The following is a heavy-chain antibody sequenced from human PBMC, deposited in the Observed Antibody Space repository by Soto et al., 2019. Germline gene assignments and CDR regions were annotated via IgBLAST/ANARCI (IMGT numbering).Heavy chain of an antibody. V-gene: IGHV4-31*03. J-gene: IGHJ5*02. Sequence: SETLTLTCTVSGGSISSGGYYWSWIRQHPGKGLEWIGYIYYSGSTYYNPSLKSRVTISVDTSKNQFSLKLSSVTAADTAVYYCARVLKGQQLDNWFDPWGQGTLVTVSS. CDR1: GGSISSGGYY. CDR3: ARVLKGQQLDNWFDP. D-gene: IGHD6-13*01. CDR2: IYYSGST.